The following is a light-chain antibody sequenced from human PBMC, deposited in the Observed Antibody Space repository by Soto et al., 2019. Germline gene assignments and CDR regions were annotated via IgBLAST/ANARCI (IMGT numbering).Light chain of an antibody. J-gene: IGKJ1*01. V-gene: IGKV3-11*01. CDR1: QAVNTR. Sequence: EIVLTQSPATLSSFPGDRVTLACRASQAVNTRLAWYQHRPGQAPRLLIYLASNMAAGVPARFSGSGSGTDFTLTISHVEPEDFAVYYCHQRQSWPRTFGQGTTV. CDR3: HQRQSWPRT. CDR2: LAS.